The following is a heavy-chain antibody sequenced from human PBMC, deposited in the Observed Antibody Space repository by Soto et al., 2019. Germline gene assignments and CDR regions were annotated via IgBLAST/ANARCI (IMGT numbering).Heavy chain of an antibody. V-gene: IGHV3-23*01. D-gene: IGHD6-19*01. CDR1: GFTFSSYA. J-gene: IGHJ4*02. Sequence: EVQLLESGGGLVQPGRSLRLSCAASGFTFSSYAMNWVRQAPGKGLEWVSAISGTGGSTYYADSVKGRFTISRDNSKNTLDWEMSSRRVENTAVFYCAKAAFSSCWSPSYFAYWGQGTLVPVSS. CDR2: ISGTGGST. CDR3: AKAAFSSCWSPSYFAY.